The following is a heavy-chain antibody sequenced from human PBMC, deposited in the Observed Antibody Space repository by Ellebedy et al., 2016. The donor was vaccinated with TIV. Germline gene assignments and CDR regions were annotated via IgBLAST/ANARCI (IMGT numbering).Heavy chain of an antibody. CDR1: GFTFSSYW. J-gene: IGHJ4*02. CDR2: IKQDGSKT. CDR3: ATLGGRQRYSD. Sequence: GESLKISCAASGFTFSSYWMSWVCQAPGKGLEWVANIKQDGSKTYHVDAVKGRFTISRDNARNSLYLQMNNLRVEDTAVYYCATLGGRQRYSDWGQGSLVTVST. D-gene: IGHD6-6*01. V-gene: IGHV3-7*01.